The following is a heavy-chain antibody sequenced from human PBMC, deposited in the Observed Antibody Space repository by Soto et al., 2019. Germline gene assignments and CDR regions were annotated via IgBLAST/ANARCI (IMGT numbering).Heavy chain of an antibody. CDR3: ARDRGAVTGQDFDY. J-gene: IGHJ4*02. CDR1: GFTFSAVY. V-gene: IGHV3-11*05. Sequence: QVQLEESGGGLVKPGGSLRLSCAASGFTFSAVYMSWIRQAPNKGLEYISYISSSGTSSNYADSVKGRFTISGDNAKNSLYLQMDSLRAEDPAVYYCARDRGAVTGQDFDYWGQGALVTVSS. CDR2: ISSSGTSS. D-gene: IGHD6-19*01.